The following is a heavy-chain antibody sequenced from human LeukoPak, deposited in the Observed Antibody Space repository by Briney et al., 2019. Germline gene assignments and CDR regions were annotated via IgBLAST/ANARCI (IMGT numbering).Heavy chain of an antibody. D-gene: IGHD3-22*01. J-gene: IGHJ3*02. CDR1: GFTFSSYW. V-gene: IGHV3-7*01. CDR2: IKKDGSEK. Sequence: GGSLRLSCAASGFTFSSYWMSWVRQAPGKGLEWVANIKKDGSEKYYVDSVKGRFTISRDNAKNSLYLQMNSLRAEDTAVYYCARGESSGYYRVDAFDIWGQGTMVTVSS. CDR3: ARGESSGYYRVDAFDI.